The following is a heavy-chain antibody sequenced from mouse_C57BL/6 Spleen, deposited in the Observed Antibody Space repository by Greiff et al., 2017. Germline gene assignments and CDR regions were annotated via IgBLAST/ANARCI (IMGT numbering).Heavy chain of an antibody. CDR1: GFSLTSYG. J-gene: IGHJ4*01. Sequence: VHLVEPGPGLVQPSQSLSITCTVSGFSLTSYGIHWVRQSPGQGLEWLGVIWRGGSTDYNASFMSRLSITKDNSKSQVFFKMNSLQADDAAIYYCAKSEGRGYAMDYWGQGTSVTVSS. V-gene: IGHV2-5*01. CDR3: AKSEGRGYAMDY. CDR2: IWRGGST.